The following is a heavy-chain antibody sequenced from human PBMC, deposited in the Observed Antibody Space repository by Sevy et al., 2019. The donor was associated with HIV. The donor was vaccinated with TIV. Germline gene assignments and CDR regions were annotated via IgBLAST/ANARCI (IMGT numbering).Heavy chain of an antibody. CDR2: IYPDDSDA. CDR1: EYTFTTYW. J-gene: IGHJ3*02. D-gene: IGHD2-15*01. V-gene: IGHV5-51*01. Sequence: GESLKISCKGSEYTFTTYWIGWVRQMPGKGLEWMGMIYPDDSDARYSPSFQGHVTISADKSVDTAYLKWSSLKASDTAIYYCARYVRGGGFSDAFDIWGQGTMVTVSS. CDR3: ARYVRGGGFSDAFDI.